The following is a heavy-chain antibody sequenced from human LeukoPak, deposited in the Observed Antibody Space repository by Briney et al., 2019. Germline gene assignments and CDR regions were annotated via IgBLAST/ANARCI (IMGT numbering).Heavy chain of an antibody. CDR1: GGSISSSSYY. V-gene: IGHV4-39*07. J-gene: IGHJ4*02. Sequence: PSETPSLTCTVSGGSISSSSYYWGWIRQPPGKGLEWIGSIYYSGSTYYNPSLKSRVTISVDTSKNQFSLKLSSVTAADTAVYYCARGPRGYDQRKYYFDYWGQGTLVTVSS. D-gene: IGHD2-2*01. CDR3: ARGPRGYDQRKYYFDY. CDR2: IYYSGST.